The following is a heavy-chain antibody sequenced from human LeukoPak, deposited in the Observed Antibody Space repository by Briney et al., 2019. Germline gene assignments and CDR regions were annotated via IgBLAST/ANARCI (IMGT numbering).Heavy chain of an antibody. D-gene: IGHD3-22*01. J-gene: IGHJ4*02. CDR1: GYSFTSYW. CDR2: IYPGDSDT. CDR3: ARIYDSSGYYPFDH. V-gene: IGHV5-51*01. Sequence: GESLKISCKGSGYSFTSYWIGWVRQMPGKGLEWMVSIYPGDSDTRYNPSFQGQVTISADRSISTAYLQWSSLKASDTAIYYCARIYDSSGYYPFDHWGQGTLVTVSS.